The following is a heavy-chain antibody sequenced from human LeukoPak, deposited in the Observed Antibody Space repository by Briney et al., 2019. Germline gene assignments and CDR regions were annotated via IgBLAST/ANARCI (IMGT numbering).Heavy chain of an antibody. CDR1: GYTFTSYD. Sequence: ASVKVSCKASGYTFTSYDINWVRQATGQGLEWMGWMNPNSGNTGYAQKFQGRVTITRSTSISTAYMELSSLRSEDTAVYYCARELYDILTGLPDAFDIWGQGTMVTVSS. J-gene: IGHJ3*02. CDR2: MNPNSGNT. D-gene: IGHD3-9*01. V-gene: IGHV1-8*03. CDR3: ARELYDILTGLPDAFDI.